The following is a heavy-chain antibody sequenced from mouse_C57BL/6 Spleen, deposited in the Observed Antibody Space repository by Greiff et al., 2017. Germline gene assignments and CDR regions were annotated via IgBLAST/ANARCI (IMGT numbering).Heavy chain of an antibody. Sequence: QVQLQQPGAELVMPGASVKLSCKASGYTFTSYWMHWVKQRPGQGLEWIGEIDPSDSYTNYNQKFKGKFTLTVDKSSSTAYMQLSSLTSEDSAVYYCARGHYGSSYGYFDVWGTGTTVTVSS. CDR2: IDPSDSYT. CDR3: ARGHYGSSYGYFDV. CDR1: GYTFTSYW. D-gene: IGHD1-1*01. V-gene: IGHV1-69*01. J-gene: IGHJ1*03.